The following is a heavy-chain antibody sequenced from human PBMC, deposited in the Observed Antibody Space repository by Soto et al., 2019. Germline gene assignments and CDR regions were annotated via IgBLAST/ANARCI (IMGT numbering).Heavy chain of an antibody. J-gene: IGHJ4*02. CDR1: GLTFSSYA. D-gene: IGHD2-15*01. CDR3: GRQSLGYCSGGSCYFDY. Sequence: GGSLRLSCAASGLTFSSYAMSWVRQAPGKGLEWVSAISGSGGSTYYADFVKGRFTISRDNSKNTLYLQMNSLRAEDTAVYYCGRQSLGYCSGGSCYFDYWGQGTLVTVSS. CDR2: ISGSGGST. V-gene: IGHV3-23*01.